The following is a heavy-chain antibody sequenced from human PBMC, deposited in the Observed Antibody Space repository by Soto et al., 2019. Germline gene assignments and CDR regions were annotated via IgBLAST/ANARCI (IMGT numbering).Heavy chain of an antibody. D-gene: IGHD3-22*01. CDR3: ARCHSDSSGPGYLDS. J-gene: IGHJ4*02. CDR1: GGTFSSDA. V-gene: IGHV1-69*06. CDR2: DIPIFPKA. Sequence: QVRLVQSEAEVKKAGSSVKVSCKASGGTFSSDAVTWVRQAPGQGLEWMGGDIPIFPKANYAQKFQGRATITVYKSTSTVYMELNSLKSEDTAMYYCARCHSDSSGPGYLDSWGQGTLVTV.